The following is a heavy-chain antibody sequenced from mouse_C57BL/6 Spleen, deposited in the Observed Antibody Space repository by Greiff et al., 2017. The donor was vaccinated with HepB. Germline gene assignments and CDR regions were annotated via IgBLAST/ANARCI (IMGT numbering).Heavy chain of an antibody. Sequence: VKLMESGAELARPGASVKLSCKASGYTFTSYGISWVKQRTGQGLEWIGEIYPRSGNTYYNEKFKGKATLTADKSSSTAYMELRSLTSEDSAVYVCARWDYYGSLYYYAMDYWGQGTSVTVSS. D-gene: IGHD1-1*01. V-gene: IGHV1-81*01. CDR3: ARWDYYGSLYYYAMDY. CDR1: GYTFTSYG. CDR2: IYPRSGNT. J-gene: IGHJ4*01.